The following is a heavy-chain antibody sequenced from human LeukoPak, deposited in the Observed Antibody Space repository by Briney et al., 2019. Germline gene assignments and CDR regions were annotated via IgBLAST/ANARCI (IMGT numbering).Heavy chain of an antibody. Sequence: GGSLRLSCAASGFTFDDYAMHWVRQAPGKGLEWVSGISWNSGSIGYADSVKGRFTISRDNSKNTLYLQMNSLRAEDTAVYYCAILPRITIFGTPGPDPWGQGTLVTVSS. D-gene: IGHD3-3*01. V-gene: IGHV3-9*01. CDR3: AILPRITIFGTPGPDP. CDR2: ISWNSGSI. J-gene: IGHJ5*02. CDR1: GFTFDDYA.